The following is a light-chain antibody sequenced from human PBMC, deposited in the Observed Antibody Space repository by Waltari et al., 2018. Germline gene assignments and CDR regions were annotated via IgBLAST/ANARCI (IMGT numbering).Light chain of an antibody. Sequence: SYELTQPPSVSVSPGQTASITCPGDKLGDKYVCWYQQKPGQSPVLVIYQDNKRPSGIPERFSGSNSGNTATLTISGTQAMDEADYYCQAWDISTVFGGGTKLTVL. CDR1: KLGDKY. CDR3: QAWDISTV. J-gene: IGLJ2*01. V-gene: IGLV3-1*01. CDR2: QDN.